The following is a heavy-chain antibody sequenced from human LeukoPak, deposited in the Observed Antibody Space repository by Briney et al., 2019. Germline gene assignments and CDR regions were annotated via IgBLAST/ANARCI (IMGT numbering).Heavy chain of an antibody. D-gene: IGHD2-15*01. CDR1: GFTFSGHW. V-gene: IGHV3-74*03. Sequence: GGSLRLSCVASGFTFSGHWMHWVRQVPGKGLMAVSRITPDGNAAAYADSVKGRFTISRDNAKNTLYLEMNSLTAEDTALYHCTRSGYSNGYDYWGQGTLVAVSS. CDR3: TRSGYSNGYDY. CDR2: ITPDGNAA. J-gene: IGHJ4*02.